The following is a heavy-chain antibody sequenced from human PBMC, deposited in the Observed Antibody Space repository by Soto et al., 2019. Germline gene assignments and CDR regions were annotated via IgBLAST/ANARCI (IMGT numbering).Heavy chain of an antibody. V-gene: IGHV3-48*02. CDR1: GFTFRTYS. Sequence: GGSLRLSCAASGFTFRTYSMNWVRQDPGKGLEWVSYISETSIAIYYRDSVKGRFTISRDNAKNTLYLQMNSLRDEDTAVYYCATLQLGREEVFDSWGQGTLVTVSS. CDR3: ATLQLGREEVFDS. D-gene: IGHD1-1*01. CDR2: ISETSIAI. J-gene: IGHJ4*02.